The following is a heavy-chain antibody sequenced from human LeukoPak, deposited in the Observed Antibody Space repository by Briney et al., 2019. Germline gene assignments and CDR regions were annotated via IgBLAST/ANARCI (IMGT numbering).Heavy chain of an antibody. CDR2: ISYDGSNK. Sequence: GGSLRLSCAASGFTFSSYWMNWVRQAPGKGLEWVAVISYDGSNKYYADSVKGRFTISRDNSKNTLYLQMNSLRAEDTAVYYCAKDPGIAAAGTLPHYYYYYYYMDVWGKGTTVTVSS. CDR1: GFTFSSYW. D-gene: IGHD6-13*01. CDR3: AKDPGIAAAGTLPHYYYYYYYMDV. J-gene: IGHJ6*03. V-gene: IGHV3-30*18.